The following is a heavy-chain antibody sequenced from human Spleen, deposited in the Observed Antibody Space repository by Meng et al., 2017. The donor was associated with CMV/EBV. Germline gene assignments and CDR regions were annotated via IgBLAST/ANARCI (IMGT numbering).Heavy chain of an antibody. J-gene: IGHJ4*02. V-gene: IGHV3-48*04. D-gene: IGHD3-22*01. Sequence: GESLKISCAASGFTFSNYSMNWVRQAPGKGLEWISYISRGTNTIYYADSVKGRFTISRDIAKNSLFLQMNSLRAEDTALYYCAREAYDSSGYWIDYWGQGALVTVSS. CDR2: ISRGTNTI. CDR1: GFTFSNYS. CDR3: AREAYDSSGYWIDY.